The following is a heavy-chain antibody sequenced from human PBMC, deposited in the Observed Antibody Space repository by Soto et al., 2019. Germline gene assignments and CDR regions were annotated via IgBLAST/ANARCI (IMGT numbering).Heavy chain of an antibody. D-gene: IGHD3-10*01. Sequence: KASETLSLTCTVSGGSISSSSYYWGWIRQPPGEGLEWIGSIYYSGSTYYNPSLKSRVTISVDTSKNQFSLKLSSVTAADTAVYYCARRKGIKYWFDPWGQGTLVTVSS. J-gene: IGHJ5*02. CDR1: GGSISSSSYY. CDR3: ARRKGIKYWFDP. CDR2: IYYSGST. V-gene: IGHV4-39*01.